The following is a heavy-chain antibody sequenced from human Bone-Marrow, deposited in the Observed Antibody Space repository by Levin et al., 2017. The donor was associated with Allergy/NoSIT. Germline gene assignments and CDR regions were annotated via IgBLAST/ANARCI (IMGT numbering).Heavy chain of an antibody. D-gene: IGHD1-26*01. CDR2: IKSKTDGGTT. CDR3: TTDAVGATTNDAFDI. V-gene: IGHV3-15*07. Sequence: GGSLRLSCAASGFTFSNAWMNWVRQAPGKGLEWVGRIKSKTDGGTTDYAAPVKGRFTISRDDSKNTLYLQMNSLKTEDTAVYYCTTDAVGATTNDAFDIWGQGTMVTVSS. J-gene: IGHJ3*02. CDR1: GFTFSNAW.